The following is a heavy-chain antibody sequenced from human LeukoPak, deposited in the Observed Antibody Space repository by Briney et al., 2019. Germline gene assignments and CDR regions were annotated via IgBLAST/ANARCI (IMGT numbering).Heavy chain of an antibody. CDR2: INHSGST. V-gene: IGHV4-34*01. CDR3: ARPGDSSGYYYDY. J-gene: IGHJ4*02. Sequence: SETLSLTCAVYGGSFSGYYWSWIRQPPGKGLEWIGEINHSGSTNYNPSLKSRVTISVDTSKNQFSLKLSSVTAADTAVYYCARPGDSSGYYYDYWGQGTLVTVS. CDR1: GGSFSGYY. D-gene: IGHD3-22*01.